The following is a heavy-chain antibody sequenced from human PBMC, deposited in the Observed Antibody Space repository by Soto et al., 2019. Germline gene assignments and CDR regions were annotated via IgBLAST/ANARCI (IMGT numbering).Heavy chain of an antibody. CDR1: GFTFSNYA. CDR3: ANKGLCSLTTYCNSGDCHYAFDI. D-gene: IGHD2-21*02. CDR2: ISGGGDGT. V-gene: IGHV3-23*01. J-gene: IGHJ3*02. Sequence: EVQLLESGGGLVQPGGSLRLSCAASGFTFSNYAMTWVRQAPGKGLEWVSTISGGGDGTFYADSVKGRFTISRDNSRNTVYVQMNSLRAEDTAVYYCANKGLCSLTTYCNSGDCHYAFDIWGQGTMVTVSS.